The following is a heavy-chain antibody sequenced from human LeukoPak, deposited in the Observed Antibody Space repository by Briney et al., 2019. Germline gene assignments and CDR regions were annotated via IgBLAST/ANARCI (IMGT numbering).Heavy chain of an antibody. CDR1: GGTFSSYT. J-gene: IGHJ5*02. CDR2: IIPILGIA. CDR3: AREITMVRVPNWFDP. D-gene: IGHD3-10*01. V-gene: IGHV1-69*04. Sequence: SVKVSCKASGGTFSSYTISWVRQAPGQGLEWMGRIIPILGIASYAQKFQGRVTITADKSTSTAYMELSSLRSEDTAVYYCAREITMVRVPNWFDPWGQGTLVTVSS.